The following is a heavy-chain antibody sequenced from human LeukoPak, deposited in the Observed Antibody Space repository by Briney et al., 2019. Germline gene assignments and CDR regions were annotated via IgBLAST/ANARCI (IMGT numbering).Heavy chain of an antibody. CDR3: ATNGRSHPN. CDR2: IKTDGSET. V-gene: IGHV3-7*01. CDR1: GFTFSNYW. J-gene: IGHJ4*02. Sequence: PGGSLRLSCAASGFTFSNYWMSWVRQAPGKGLEWVANIKTDGSETHHVDSVRGRFTISRDNAKNSLYLQMNSLRVEDAGVYYCATNGRSHPNWGQGTLVSVSS. D-gene: IGHD2-8*01.